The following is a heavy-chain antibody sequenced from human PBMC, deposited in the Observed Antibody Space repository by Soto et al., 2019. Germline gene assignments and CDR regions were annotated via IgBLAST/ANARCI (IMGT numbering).Heavy chain of an antibody. CDR1: GGSISSYY. J-gene: IGHJ3*02. D-gene: IGHD4-17*01. Sequence: QVQLQESGPGLVKPSETLSLTCTVSGGSISSYYWSWIRQPPGKGLEWIGYIYYSGSTNYNPSLTRRVTISVDTSKNQFSLKLSAVTAADTAVYYCASPAHDYGDYVGAFDIWGQGTMVTVSS. CDR2: IYYSGST. CDR3: ASPAHDYGDYVGAFDI. V-gene: IGHV4-59*08.